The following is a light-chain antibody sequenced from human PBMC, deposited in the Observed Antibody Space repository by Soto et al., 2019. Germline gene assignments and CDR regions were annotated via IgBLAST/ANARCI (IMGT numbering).Light chain of an antibody. Sequence: DIQMTQSPSTLSTSVGDRVTITCRASQSISTWLAWYQQKPGKAPKLLIYDASILASWVPSRFSGSGSGTEFPLTIDSLQPDDFATYYCQQYNIYSRTFGQGTKLEMK. CDR1: QSISTW. CDR2: DAS. CDR3: QQYNIYSRT. V-gene: IGKV1-5*01. J-gene: IGKJ2*01.